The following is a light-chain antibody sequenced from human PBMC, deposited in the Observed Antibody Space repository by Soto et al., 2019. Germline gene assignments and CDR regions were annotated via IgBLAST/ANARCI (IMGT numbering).Light chain of an antibody. CDR2: ENN. CDR3: GTWDSSLGAWDVV. CDR1: SSNIGNNY. Sequence: QSVLTQPPSVSAAPGQKVTISCSGSSSNIGNNYVSWYQQLPGTAPKLLIYENNKRPSGIPDRFSGSKSGTSATLGITGLQTGDEADYYCGTWDSSLGAWDVVFGGGTKVTVL. V-gene: IGLV1-51*02. J-gene: IGLJ2*01.